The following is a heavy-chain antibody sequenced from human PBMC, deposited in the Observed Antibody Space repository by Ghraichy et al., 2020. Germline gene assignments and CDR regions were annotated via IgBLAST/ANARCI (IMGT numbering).Heavy chain of an antibody. V-gene: IGHV1-58*01. CDR2: IVVGSGNT. CDR3: AASHCSSTSCYTYYYGMDV. J-gene: IGHJ6*02. D-gene: IGHD2-2*02. Sequence: SVKVSCKASGFTFTSSAVQWVRQARGQRLEWIGWIVVGSGNTNYAQKFQERVTITRDMSTSTAYMELSSLRSEDTAVYYCAASHCSSTSCYTYYYGMDVWGQGTTVTVSS. CDR1: GFTFTSSA.